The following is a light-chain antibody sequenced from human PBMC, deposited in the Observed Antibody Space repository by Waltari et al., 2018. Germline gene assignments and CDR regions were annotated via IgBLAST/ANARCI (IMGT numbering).Light chain of an antibody. J-gene: IGKJ5*01. Sequence: AALSCRASQGVSSYLAWYQQKPGQAPRLLIYDASNRATGIPARFSGSGSGTDFTLTISSLEPEDFAVYYCQQRSNWPITFGQGTRLEIK. CDR1: QGVSSY. V-gene: IGKV3-11*01. CDR2: DAS. CDR3: QQRSNWPIT.